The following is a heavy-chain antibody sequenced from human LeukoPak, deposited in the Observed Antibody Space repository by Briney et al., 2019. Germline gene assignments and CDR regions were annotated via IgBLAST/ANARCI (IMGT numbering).Heavy chain of an antibody. CDR3: ARDRGDYYDSSGSFDY. Sequence: TSETLSLTCAVSGGSISSSNWWSWVRQPPGKGLEWIGEIYHSGSTNYNPSLKSRVTISVDKSKNQFSLKLSSVTAADTAVYYCARDRGDYYDSSGSFDYWGQGTLVTVSS. CDR1: GGSISSSNW. CDR2: IYHSGST. V-gene: IGHV4-4*02. D-gene: IGHD3-22*01. J-gene: IGHJ4*02.